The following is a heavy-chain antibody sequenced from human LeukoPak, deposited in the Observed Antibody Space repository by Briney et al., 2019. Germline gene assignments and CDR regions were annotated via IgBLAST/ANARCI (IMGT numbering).Heavy chain of an antibody. CDR3: ARVLYGSGTYYFDY. J-gene: IGHJ4*02. CDR2: IYYSGST. V-gene: IGHV4-31*03. Sequence: PSETLSLTCTVSGGSISSGGYYWSWIRQHPGKGLEWIGYIYYSGSTYYNPSLKSRVTISVDTSKNQFSLKLSSVTAADTAVYYCARVLYGSGTYYFDYWGQGTLVTVSS. D-gene: IGHD3-10*01. CDR1: GGSISSGGYY.